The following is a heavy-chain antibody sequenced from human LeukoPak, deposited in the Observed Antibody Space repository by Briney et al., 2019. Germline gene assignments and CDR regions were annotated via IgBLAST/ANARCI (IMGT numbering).Heavy chain of an antibody. D-gene: IGHD2-15*01. CDR3: AREVVEGNTIDFDY. CDR2: IYTSGST. J-gene: IGHJ4*02. Sequence: SETLSLTCTVSGGSISGGSYYWILIRQPAGKGLEWIGRIYTSGSTNYNPSLKSRVTISVDTSKNQFSLKLSSVTAADTAVYYCAREVVEGNTIDFDYWGQGTLVTVSS. CDR1: GGSISGGSYY. V-gene: IGHV4-61*02.